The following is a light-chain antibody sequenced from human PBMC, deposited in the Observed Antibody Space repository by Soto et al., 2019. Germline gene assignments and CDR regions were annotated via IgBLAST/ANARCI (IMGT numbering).Light chain of an antibody. J-gene: IGLJ2*01. CDR2: QDS. V-gene: IGLV3-1*01. CDR1: KLGDKY. Sequence: YELTQPPSVSVSPGQTASITCSGDKLGDKYACWYQQKPGQSPVLVIYQDSKRPSGIPERFSGSNSGNTATLTISGTQAMDEADYYCQAWDSSVVFGGGTQLTVL. CDR3: QAWDSSVV.